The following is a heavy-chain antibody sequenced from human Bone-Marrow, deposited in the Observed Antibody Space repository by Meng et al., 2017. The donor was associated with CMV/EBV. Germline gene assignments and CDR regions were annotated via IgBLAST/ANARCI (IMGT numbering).Heavy chain of an antibody. V-gene: IGHV4-59*01. CDR3: ARAHKDYGSGSYYKAYYYYYGMDV. D-gene: IGHD3-10*01. J-gene: IGHJ6*02. Sequence: SETLSLTCTVSGGSISSYYWSWIRQPPGKGLEWIGYIYYSGSTNYNPSLKSRVTISVDTSKNQFSLKLSSVTAADTAVYYCARAHKDYGSGSYYKAYYYYYGMDVWGQGTTVNV. CDR1: GGSISSYY. CDR2: IYYSGST.